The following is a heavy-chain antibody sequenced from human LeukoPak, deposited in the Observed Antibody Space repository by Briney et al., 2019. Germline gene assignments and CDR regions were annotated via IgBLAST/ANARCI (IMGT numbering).Heavy chain of an antibody. Sequence: PGGSLRLSCAASGFTFSSYGVHWVRQAPGKGLEWVAVISYDGSNKYYADSVKGRFTISRDNSKNTLYLQMNSLRAEDTAVYYCAKSVDTATVRSAFGIWGQGTMVTVSS. J-gene: IGHJ3*02. CDR3: AKSVDTATVRSAFGI. CDR2: ISYDGSNK. V-gene: IGHV3-30*18. D-gene: IGHD5-18*01. CDR1: GFTFSSYG.